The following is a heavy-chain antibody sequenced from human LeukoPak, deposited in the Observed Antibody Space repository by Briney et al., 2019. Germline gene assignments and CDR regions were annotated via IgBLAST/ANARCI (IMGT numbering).Heavy chain of an antibody. CDR3: AASYSSSFYYFDY. Sequence: GESLKISCKGSGYSFTNYWVGWVRQMPGKGLEWMGIIYPGDSDTRYSPSFQGQVTISADKSISTAYLQWNSLKASDTAMYYCAASYSSSFYYFDYWGQGTLVTVSS. D-gene: IGHD6-13*01. V-gene: IGHV5-51*01. CDR2: IYPGDSDT. J-gene: IGHJ4*02. CDR1: GYSFTNYW.